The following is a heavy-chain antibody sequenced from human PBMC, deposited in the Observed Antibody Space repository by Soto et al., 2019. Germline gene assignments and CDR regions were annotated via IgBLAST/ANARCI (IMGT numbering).Heavy chain of an antibody. CDR2: TYYRSKWYN. V-gene: IGHV6-1*01. D-gene: IGHD1-26*01. CDR1: GDSVSSNSAA. CDR3: ARDLNPGEWELTP. Sequence: SQTLSLTCAISGDSVSSNSAAWNWIRQSPSRGLEWLGRTYYRSKWYNDYAVSVKSRITINPDTSKNQFSLQLNSVTPEDTTFFYCARDLNPGEWELTPWGQGTLVTVSS. J-gene: IGHJ5*02.